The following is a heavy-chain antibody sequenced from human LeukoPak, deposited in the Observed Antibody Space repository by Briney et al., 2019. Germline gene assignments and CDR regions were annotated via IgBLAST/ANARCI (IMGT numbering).Heavy chain of an antibody. V-gene: IGHV4-34*01. Sequence: SETLSLTCAVYGGSFSGYYWSWIRQPPGKGLEWIGEINHSGSTNYNPSLKSRVTISVDTSKNQFSLNLSSVTAADTAVYYCARHMADYDFCSGFGDWGQGTLVTVSS. CDR1: GGSFSGYY. J-gene: IGHJ1*01. CDR2: INHSGST. D-gene: IGHD3-3*01. CDR3: ARHMADYDFCSGFGD.